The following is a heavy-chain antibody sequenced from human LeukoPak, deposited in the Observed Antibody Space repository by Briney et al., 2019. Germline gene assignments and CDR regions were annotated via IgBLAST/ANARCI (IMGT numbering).Heavy chain of an antibody. CDR3: AVISSEDAFDI. V-gene: IGHV3-66*02. J-gene: IGHJ3*02. CDR1: GLTFDDYA. Sequence: GRSLRLSCAASGLTFDDYAMHWVRQAPGKGLEWVSVIYSGGSTYYADSVKGRFTISRDNSKNTLYLQMNSLRAEDTAVYYCAVISSEDAFDIWGQGTMVTVSS. D-gene: IGHD3-22*01. CDR2: IYSGGST.